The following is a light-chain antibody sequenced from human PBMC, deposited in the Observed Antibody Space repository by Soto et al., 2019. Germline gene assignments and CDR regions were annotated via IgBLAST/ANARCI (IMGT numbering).Light chain of an antibody. V-gene: IGKV3-20*01. CDR3: QQYGSSPCT. J-gene: IGKJ2*02. Sequence: EIVLTQSPCTLSLSPGERATLSCRASQIVSSNYLAWYQQKPGQAPRLLIYGAFSRATGIPDRFSGRGSGTDFTLTISRLEPEDFALYYCQQYGSSPCTFGQGTKLEIK. CDR1: QIVSSNY. CDR2: GAF.